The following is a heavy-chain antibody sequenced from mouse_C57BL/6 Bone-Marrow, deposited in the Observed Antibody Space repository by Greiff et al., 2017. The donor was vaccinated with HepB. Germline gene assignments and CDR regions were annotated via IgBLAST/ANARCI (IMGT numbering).Heavy chain of an antibody. J-gene: IGHJ2*01. CDR2: INYDGSST. D-gene: IGHD1-1*01. CDR3: AREDTTVVLDY. V-gene: IGHV5-16*01. Sequence: EVKLVESEGGLVQPGSSMKLSCTASGFTFSDYYMAWVRQVPEKGLEWVANINYDGSSTYYLDSLKSRFSISRDHAKNILYLQMSSLKSEDTATYYWAREDTTVVLDYWGQGTTLTVSS. CDR1: GFTFSDYY.